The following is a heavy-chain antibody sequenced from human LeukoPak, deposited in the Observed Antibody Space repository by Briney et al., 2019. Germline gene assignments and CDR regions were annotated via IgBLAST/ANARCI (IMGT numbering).Heavy chain of an antibody. Sequence: SETLSLACTVSGASISSYYWSWIRQPPGKGLEWIGYIYYSGSTNYNPSLKSRVTISVDTSKNQFSLRLSSVTAADTAVYYCARLGDGLDYWGQGTLVTVSS. CDR1: GASISSYY. CDR2: IYYSGST. CDR3: ARLGDGLDY. V-gene: IGHV4-59*08. D-gene: IGHD3-10*01. J-gene: IGHJ4*02.